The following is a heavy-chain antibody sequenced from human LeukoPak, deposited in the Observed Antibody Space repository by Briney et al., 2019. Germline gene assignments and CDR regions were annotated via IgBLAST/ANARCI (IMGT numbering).Heavy chain of an antibody. J-gene: IGHJ4*02. CDR2: ISSSGSSI. D-gene: IGHD1-26*01. Sequence: GGSLRLSCVASGFTFSSYEMNWVRQAPGKGLEWVSYISSSGSSIYYADSVKGRFTISRDNAKNSLYLQMNSPRAEDTAVYYCARDRRVGAINFDYWGQGTLVTVSS. CDR1: GFTFSSYE. CDR3: ARDRRVGAINFDY. V-gene: IGHV3-48*03.